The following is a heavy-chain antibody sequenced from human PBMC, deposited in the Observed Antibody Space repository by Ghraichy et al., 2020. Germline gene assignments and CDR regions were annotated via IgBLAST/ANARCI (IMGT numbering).Heavy chain of an antibody. D-gene: IGHD2-2*01. V-gene: IGHV1-2*02. CDR2: INPNSGGT. CDR1: GYNYIAYY. CDR3: ARLFCSSTSCYAAGGMDV. J-gene: IGHJ6*02. Sequence: ASVKVSCKASGYNYIAYYIHWVRQAPGQGLKWMGWINPNSGGTNYAQKFQGRVTMTRDTSISTAYMELSRLRSDDTAIYYCARLFCSSTSCYAAGGMDVWGQGTTVTVSS.